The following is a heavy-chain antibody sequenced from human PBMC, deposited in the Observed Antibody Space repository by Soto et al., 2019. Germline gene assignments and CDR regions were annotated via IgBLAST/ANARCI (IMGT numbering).Heavy chain of an antibody. CDR3: ASLSGYDWGPFDY. J-gene: IGHJ4*02. CDR2: MHHSGSI. CDR1: GDSISNNKW. Sequence: PSETLSLTCSVSGDSISNNKWWSWVRQPPGKGLEWIGEMHHSGSIHYNASLKSRATISVDKSRNQFSLKLSSVTAADTAVYYCASLSGYDWGPFDYWGQGTLVTVSS. D-gene: IGHD5-12*01. V-gene: IGHV4-4*02.